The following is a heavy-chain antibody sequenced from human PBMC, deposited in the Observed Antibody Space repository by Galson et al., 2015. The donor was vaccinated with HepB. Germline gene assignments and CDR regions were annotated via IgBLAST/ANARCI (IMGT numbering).Heavy chain of an antibody. CDR3: ARDPPLGTPFDY. CDR1: GFTFSNYN. J-gene: IGHJ4*02. V-gene: IGHV3-21*01. Sequence: SLRLSCAASGFTFSNYNMNWVRQPPGKGLEWVSSISGTSTYIYYADSVKGRFTISRDNAKNSLYLQMNSLRAEDTAVYYCARDPPLGTPFDYWGQGTLVTVSS. CDR2: ISGTSTYI. D-gene: IGHD7-27*01.